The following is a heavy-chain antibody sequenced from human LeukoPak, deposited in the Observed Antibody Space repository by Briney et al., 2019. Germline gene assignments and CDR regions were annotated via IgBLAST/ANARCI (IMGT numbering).Heavy chain of an antibody. J-gene: IGHJ4*02. Sequence: SETLSLTCTVSGGSISSYYWSWIRQPPGKGLEWIGYIYYSGSTNYNPSLKSRVTMSVDTSKNQFSLKLSSVTAADTAVYYCARAAAGTGYFDYWGQGTLVTVSS. V-gene: IGHV4-59*12. CDR1: GGSISSYY. CDR3: ARAAAGTGYFDY. CDR2: IYYSGST. D-gene: IGHD6-13*01.